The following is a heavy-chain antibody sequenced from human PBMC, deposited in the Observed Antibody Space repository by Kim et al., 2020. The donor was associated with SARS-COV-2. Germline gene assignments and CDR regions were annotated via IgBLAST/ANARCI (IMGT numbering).Heavy chain of an antibody. D-gene: IGHD6-6*01. V-gene: IGHV4-39*01. CDR2: IYYSGST. CDR3: ARHLSIAAEVDY. CDR1: GGSISSSSYY. J-gene: IGHJ4*02. Sequence: SETLSLTCTVSGGSISSSSYYWGWIRQPPGKGLEWIGSIYYSGSTYYNPSLKSRVTISVDTSKNQFSLKLSSVTAADTAVYYCARHLSIAAEVDYWGQGT.